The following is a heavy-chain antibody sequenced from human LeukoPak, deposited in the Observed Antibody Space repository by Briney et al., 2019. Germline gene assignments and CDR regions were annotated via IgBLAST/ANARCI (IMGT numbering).Heavy chain of an antibody. Sequence: SQTLSLTCAVSGGSISSGGYSWSWIRQPPGKGLEWIGYIYHSGSTYYNPSLKSRVTISVDRSKNQFSLKLSSVTAADTAVYYCARDGKYSYGRYYFDYWGQGTLVTVSS. CDR2: IYHSGST. V-gene: IGHV4-30-2*01. CDR3: ARDGKYSYGRYYFDY. J-gene: IGHJ4*02. D-gene: IGHD5-18*01. CDR1: GGSISSGGYS.